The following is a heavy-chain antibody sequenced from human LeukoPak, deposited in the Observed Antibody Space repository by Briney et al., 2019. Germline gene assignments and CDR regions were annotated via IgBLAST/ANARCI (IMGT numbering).Heavy chain of an antibody. CDR1: GFIFNNYA. Sequence: GGSLRLSCAGSGFIFNNYAMHWVRQASGKGLEWVGRIRSKANSYATAYAASVKGRFTISRDDSKNTAYLQMNSLKTEDTAVYYCTREVTTEWGQGTLVTVSS. D-gene: IGHD2-21*02. CDR2: IRSKANSYAT. CDR3: TREVTTE. V-gene: IGHV3-73*01. J-gene: IGHJ4*02.